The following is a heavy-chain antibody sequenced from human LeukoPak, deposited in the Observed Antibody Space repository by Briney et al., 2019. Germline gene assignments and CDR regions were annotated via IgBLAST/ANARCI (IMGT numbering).Heavy chain of an antibody. Sequence: GGALRLSCAASGFTFSSYEMHWVRQAPGKGLELVSYLSSNGSTIYYADSVKGRFTISRDNAKNSLYLQMNSLRAEDTAVYYCARGNGLYCGGDCYSYYYYYMDVWGKGTTVTVSS. D-gene: IGHD2-21*02. V-gene: IGHV3-48*03. CDR3: ARGNGLYCGGDCYSYYYYYMDV. J-gene: IGHJ6*03. CDR1: GFTFSSYE. CDR2: LSSNGSTI.